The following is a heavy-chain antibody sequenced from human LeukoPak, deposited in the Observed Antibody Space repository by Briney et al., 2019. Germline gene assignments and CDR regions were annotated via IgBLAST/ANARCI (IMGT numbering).Heavy chain of an antibody. J-gene: IGHJ4*02. V-gene: IGHV3-23*01. Sequence: GGSLRPSCAASGFTFSSYVMSWVRQAPGKGLEWVSSISGGGGSTFYADPVKGRFTISRDISTNIVYLQMDSLRVDDTAVYYCARHIDSSHYPFDYWGQGTLVTVSS. D-gene: IGHD6-13*01. CDR1: GFTFSSYV. CDR2: ISGGGGST. CDR3: ARHIDSSHYPFDY.